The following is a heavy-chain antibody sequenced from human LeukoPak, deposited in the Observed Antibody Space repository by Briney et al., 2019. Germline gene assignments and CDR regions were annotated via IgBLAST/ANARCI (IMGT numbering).Heavy chain of an antibody. J-gene: IGHJ5*02. CDR3: ARVVHSSWYYRPVWFDP. Sequence: PGGSLRLSCAASGFTVSSNYMSWVRQAPGKGLEWVSVIYSGGSTYYADSVKGRFTISRDNSKNTLYLQMNSLRAEDTAVYYCARVVHSSWYYRPVWFDPWGQGTLVTVSS. CDR1: GFTVSSNY. V-gene: IGHV3-53*01. D-gene: IGHD6-13*01. CDR2: IYSGGST.